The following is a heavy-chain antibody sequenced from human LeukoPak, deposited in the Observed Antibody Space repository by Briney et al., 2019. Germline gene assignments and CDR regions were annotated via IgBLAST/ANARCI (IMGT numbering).Heavy chain of an antibody. CDR1: GFTFSSYG. Sequence: GGSLRLSCAVSGFTFSSYGMHWVRQAPGKGLEWVAIIWYDGSNKYYADSVKGRFTISRDNSKNTLYLQMNSLRAEDTAVYYCARDQVLELERRATAFDIWGQGTMVTVSS. V-gene: IGHV3-33*01. CDR3: ARDQVLELERRATAFDI. D-gene: IGHD1-1*01. J-gene: IGHJ3*02. CDR2: IWYDGSNK.